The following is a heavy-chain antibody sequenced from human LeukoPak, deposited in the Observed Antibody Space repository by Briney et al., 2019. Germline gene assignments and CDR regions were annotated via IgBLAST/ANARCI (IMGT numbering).Heavy chain of an antibody. J-gene: IGHJ4*02. CDR1: GFTFSNYE. CDR2: INSDGRSI. Sequence: QPGGSLRLSCAASGFTFSNYEMNWVRQAPGKGLEWVSYINSDGRSIYYADSVKGRFTISRDNAKNSLSLQMNSLRAEDTAVYYCGSIWTTGDYWGQGTLVTVSS. D-gene: IGHD3/OR15-3a*01. V-gene: IGHV3-48*03. CDR3: GSIWTTGDY.